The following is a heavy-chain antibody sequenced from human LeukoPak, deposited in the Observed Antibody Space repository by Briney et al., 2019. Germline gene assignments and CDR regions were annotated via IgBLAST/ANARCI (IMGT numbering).Heavy chain of an antibody. J-gene: IGHJ4*02. D-gene: IGHD3-22*01. CDR3: AKDLYYDSSGYLFDY. CDR2: ISTSTSYI. Sequence: GGSLRLSCAASGFTFISYSMNWVRQAPGKGLEWVSSISTSTSYIYYADSVKGRFTISRDNAKNSLYLQMNSLRVEDTAVYYCAKDLYYDSSGYLFDYWGQGTLVTVSS. CDR1: GFTFISYS. V-gene: IGHV3-21*01.